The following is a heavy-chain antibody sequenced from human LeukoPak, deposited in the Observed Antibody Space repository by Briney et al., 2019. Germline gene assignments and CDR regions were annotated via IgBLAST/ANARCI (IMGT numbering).Heavy chain of an antibody. V-gene: IGHV4-30-4*01. D-gene: IGHD3-9*01. J-gene: IGHJ4*02. CDR1: GGSISSGDYY. Sequence: PSETLSLTCTVSGGSISSGDYYWSWIRQPPGEGLEWIGYIYYSGSTYYNPSLKSRVTISVDTSKNQFSLKLSSVTAADTAVYYCAREGGVMDDILTGYTTYYFDYWGQGTLVTVSS. CDR2: IYYSGST. CDR3: AREGGVMDDILTGYTTYYFDY.